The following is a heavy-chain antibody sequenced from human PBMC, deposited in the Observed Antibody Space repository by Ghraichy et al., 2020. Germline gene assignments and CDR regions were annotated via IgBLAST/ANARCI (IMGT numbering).Heavy chain of an antibody. D-gene: IGHD4-17*01. CDR3: AKVGTVTTFRRCFDY. CDR2: ISGSGGST. Sequence: GESLNISCAASGFTFSSYAMSWVRQAPGKGLEWVSAISGSGGSTYYADSVKGRFTISRDNSKNTLYLQMNSLRAEDTAVYYCAKVGTVTTFRRCFDYWGQGTLVTVSS. J-gene: IGHJ4*02. CDR1: GFTFSSYA. V-gene: IGHV3-23*01.